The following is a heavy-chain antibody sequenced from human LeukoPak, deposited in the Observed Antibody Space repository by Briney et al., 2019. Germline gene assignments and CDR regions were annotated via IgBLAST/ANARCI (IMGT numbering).Heavy chain of an antibody. CDR3: ARLGFDKQTYSSGWYYFDY. D-gene: IGHD6-19*01. V-gene: IGHV3-7*01. CDR1: GFTFSDYW. Sequence: GGSLRLSCAASGFTFSDYWMNWVRQAPGKGLEWVANINEDGSEEDYVDSVKGRFTISRDNAKNSLSLQMNSLKVEDTAVYYCARLGFDKQTYSSGWYYFDYWGQGTLVTVSS. CDR2: INEDGSEE. J-gene: IGHJ4*02.